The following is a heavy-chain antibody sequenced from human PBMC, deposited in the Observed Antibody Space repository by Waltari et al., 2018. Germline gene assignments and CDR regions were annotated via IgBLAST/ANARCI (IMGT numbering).Heavy chain of an antibody. Sequence: QVQLQQWGAGLLKPSETLSLTCAVYGGSFSGYYWSWIRQPPGKGLGWIGEINHSGSTNHNPSLKSRVTMSGETSKNQFSRKLSSVTAADTAVYYCARFLRSSSSLFGWENVGWFDPWGQGTLVTVSS. D-gene: IGHD6-6*01. CDR2: INHSGST. CDR1: GGSFSGYY. J-gene: IGHJ5*02. V-gene: IGHV4-34*01. CDR3: ARFLRSSSSLFGWENVGWFDP.